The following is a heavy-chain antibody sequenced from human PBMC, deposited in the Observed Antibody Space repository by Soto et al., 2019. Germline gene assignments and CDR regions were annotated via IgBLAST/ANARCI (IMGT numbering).Heavy chain of an antibody. D-gene: IGHD4-17*01. CDR3: ASAPTTVVTPYYFDY. J-gene: IGHJ4*02. Sequence: QVQLVESGGGVVQPGRSLRLSCAASGFTFSSYAMHWVRQAPGKGLEWVAVISYDGSNKYYADSVKGRFTISRDNSKNTLYLQMNSLRAEDMAVYYCASAPTTVVTPYYFDYWGQGTLVTVSS. CDR1: GFTFSSYA. CDR2: ISYDGSNK. V-gene: IGHV3-30-3*01.